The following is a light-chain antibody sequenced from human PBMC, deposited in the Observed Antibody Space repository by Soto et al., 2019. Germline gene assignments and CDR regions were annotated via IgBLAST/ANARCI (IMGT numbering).Light chain of an antibody. V-gene: IGLV1-40*01. J-gene: IGLJ2*01. CDR2: GNN. Sequence: QSVLTQPPSVSGAPGQRVTISCTGSSSNFGAGYDVHWYQLLPGTAPRLLIFGNNNRPSGVPDRFSGSKSGTSASLAIIGLQAEDEADYYCQSYDTSLRASIFGGGTKLTVL. CDR3: QSYDTSLRASI. CDR1: SSNFGAGYD.